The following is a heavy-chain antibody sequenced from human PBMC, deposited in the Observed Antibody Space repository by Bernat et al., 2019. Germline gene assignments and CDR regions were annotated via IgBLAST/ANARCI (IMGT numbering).Heavy chain of an antibody. CDR2: ISGGGITT. J-gene: IGHJ4*02. Sequence: EVQLLESGGGLVQPGGSLRLSCTASGFIFTNYAMSWVRQAPGKGLEWVAGISGGGITTYYADSVTGRFTISRDNSKNTLYLQMNSLRAEDTAVYYCARELRFLEWSYFDYWGQGTLVTVSS. CDR3: ARELRFLEWSYFDY. V-gene: IGHV3-23*01. D-gene: IGHD3-3*01. CDR1: GFIFTNYA.